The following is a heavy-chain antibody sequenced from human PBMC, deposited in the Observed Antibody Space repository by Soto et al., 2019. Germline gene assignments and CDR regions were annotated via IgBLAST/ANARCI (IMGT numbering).Heavy chain of an antibody. J-gene: IGHJ4*02. D-gene: IGHD6-6*01. CDR1: GFSLRTSGMC. CDR3: ARRAAYSSSYFFDY. V-gene: IGHV2-70*01. CDR2: VDWDDDK. Sequence: SGPTLVNPTQTLTLTCTFTGFSLRTSGMCVSWIRQPPGKALEWLALVDWDDDKYYNTSLRTRLTISRDTSKNQVILTMTNMDPVDTATYYCARRAAYSSSYFFDYWGQGSLVTVSS.